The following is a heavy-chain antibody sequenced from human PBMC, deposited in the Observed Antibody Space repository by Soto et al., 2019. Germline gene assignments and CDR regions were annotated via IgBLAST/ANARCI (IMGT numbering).Heavy chain of an antibody. D-gene: IGHD6-19*01. Sequence: RASVKVSCKASGYTFTSYDINWVREATGQGLEWMGWMNPNSGNTGHAQKFQGRVTMTRNTSISTAYMELSSLRSEDTAVYYCARVQGIALAVSGYWFEPWVKGNLVTVSP. CDR3: ARVQGIALAVSGYWFEP. CDR2: MNPNSGNT. V-gene: IGHV1-8*01. CDR1: GYTFTSYD. J-gene: IGHJ5*02.